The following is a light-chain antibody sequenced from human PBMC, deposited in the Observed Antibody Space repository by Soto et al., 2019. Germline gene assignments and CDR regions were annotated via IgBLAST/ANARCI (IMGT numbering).Light chain of an antibody. CDR3: QQYNNWPSWT. CDR1: QSVSSN. J-gene: IGKJ1*01. CDR2: GAS. Sequence: EIVMTQSPATLSVSPGERATLSCRASQSVSSNLAWYQQKPGQAPRLLIYGASTRATDIPARFSGSGSGTEVTLTISSLQSEDFGVYYWQQYNNWPSWTFGQGTKVVIK. V-gene: IGKV3-15*01.